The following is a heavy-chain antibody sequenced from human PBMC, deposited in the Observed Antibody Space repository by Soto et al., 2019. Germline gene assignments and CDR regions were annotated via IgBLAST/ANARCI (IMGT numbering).Heavy chain of an antibody. V-gene: IGHV1-2*04. CDR2: INPNSGGT. CDR3: ARGGRDSSGWYRLLDY. Sequence: QVQLVQSGAEVKKPGASVKVSCKASGYTFTGYYMHWVRQAPGQGLEWMGWINPNSGGTNYAQKFQGWVTMTRDTSISTAYMALSRLRSDDTAVYYCARGGRDSSGWYRLLDYWGQGTLVTVSS. D-gene: IGHD6-19*01. J-gene: IGHJ4*02. CDR1: GYTFTGYY.